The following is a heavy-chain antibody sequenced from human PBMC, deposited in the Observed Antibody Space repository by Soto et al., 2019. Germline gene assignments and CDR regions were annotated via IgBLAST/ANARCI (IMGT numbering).Heavy chain of an antibody. J-gene: IGHJ6*02. Sequence: QVQLVESGGGVVQPGRSLRLSCAASGFTFSSYAMHWVRQAPGKGLEWVAVIWYDGSNKYYADSVKGRFTISRDNSKNTLYLQVNSLRAEDTAVYYCARDHIYSGSYSVYDMDVWGQGNTVTVSS. CDR1: GFTFSSYA. CDR2: IWYDGSNK. D-gene: IGHD1-26*01. CDR3: ARDHIYSGSYSVYDMDV. V-gene: IGHV3-33*08.